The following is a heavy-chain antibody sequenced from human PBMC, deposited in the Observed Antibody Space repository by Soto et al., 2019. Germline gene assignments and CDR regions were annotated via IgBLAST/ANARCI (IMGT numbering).Heavy chain of an antibody. CDR2: IYWDEDN. CDR3: AHRVLRTVFGLVTTTAIYFDV. D-gene: IGHD3-3*01. Sequence: QITLNESGPTVVRPTETLTLTCRFSGFSLTTSGEGVGWIRESPGKAPEGLALIYWDEDNRYSASLKSRLTITKDTSTNQVVRTVSDLDPTDTATYYCAHRVLRTVFGLVTTTAIYFDVWGQGTPVAVSS. V-gene: IGHV2-5*02. CDR1: GFSLTTSGEG. J-gene: IGHJ4*02.